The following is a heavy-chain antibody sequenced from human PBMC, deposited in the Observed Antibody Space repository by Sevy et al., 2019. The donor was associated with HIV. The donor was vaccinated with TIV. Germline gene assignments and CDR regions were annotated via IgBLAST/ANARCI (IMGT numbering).Heavy chain of an antibody. CDR2: FDPEDGET. D-gene: IGHD3-10*01. V-gene: IGHV1-24*01. CDR1: GYTLTELS. J-gene: IGHJ4*02. Sequence: ASVKVSCKVSGYTLTELSMHCVRQAPGKGLEWMGGFDPEDGETIYAQKFQGRVTMTEDTSTDTAYMKLRSLRSEDTAVYYCALSRYGSGSYYNDFDYWGQGTLVTVSS. CDR3: ALSRYGSGSYYNDFDY.